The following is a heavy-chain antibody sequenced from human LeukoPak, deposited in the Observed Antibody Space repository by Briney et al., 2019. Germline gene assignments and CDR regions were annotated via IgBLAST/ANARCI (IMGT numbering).Heavy chain of an antibody. CDR2: IYHSGST. Sequence: PSQTLSLTCTVSGGSISSGGYYWSWIRQPPGKGLEWIGYIYHSGSTYYNPSLKSRVTISVDRSKNQFSLKLSSVTAADTAVYYCARDSGYYYENWGQGTLVTVSS. J-gene: IGHJ4*02. V-gene: IGHV4-30-2*01. CDR1: GGSISSGGYY. D-gene: IGHD2-15*01. CDR3: ARDSGYYYEN.